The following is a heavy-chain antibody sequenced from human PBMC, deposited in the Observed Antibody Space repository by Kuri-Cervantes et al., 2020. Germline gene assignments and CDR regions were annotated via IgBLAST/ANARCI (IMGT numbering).Heavy chain of an antibody. V-gene: IGHV4-38-2*01. D-gene: IGHD5-18*01. CDR3: ARGGYGYFDY. CDR2: IYHSGST. J-gene: IGHJ4*02. Sequence: SETLSLTCAVSGYSISSGYYWGWIRQPPGKGLEWIGNIYHSGSTSYNPSLKSRVTISVDTSKNQFSLKLSSVTAADTAVYYCARGGYGYFDYWGQGTLVTVSS. CDR1: GYSISSGYY.